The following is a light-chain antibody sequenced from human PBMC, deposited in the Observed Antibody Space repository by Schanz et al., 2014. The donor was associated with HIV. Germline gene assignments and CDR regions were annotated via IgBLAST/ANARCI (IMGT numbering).Light chain of an antibody. CDR3: QQYNNWPRWT. Sequence: ELVMTQSPATLSVSPGERATLSCRASQSVGSDLAWYQHKPGQAPRLLIYGASTRATGIPARFSGSGSGREFTLTISSLQSEDFAVYYCQQYNNWPRWTFGQGTKVEIK. CDR2: GAS. V-gene: IGKV3-15*01. J-gene: IGKJ1*01. CDR1: QSVGSD.